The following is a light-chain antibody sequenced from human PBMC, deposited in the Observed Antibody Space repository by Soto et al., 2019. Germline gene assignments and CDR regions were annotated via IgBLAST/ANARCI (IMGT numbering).Light chain of an antibody. CDR2: DTT. CDR3: LLSYNRPYV. CDR1: TGAVTNGHY. Sequence: QAVVTQEPSLTVSPGGTVTLTCGSSTGAVTNGHYPYWFQQKPGQAPRTLIYDTTNRHSWTPARFSGSLLGGKAALTLSGAQPGVEDEYYCLLSYNRPYVFGNGTKGTGL. J-gene: IGLJ1*01. V-gene: IGLV7-46*01.